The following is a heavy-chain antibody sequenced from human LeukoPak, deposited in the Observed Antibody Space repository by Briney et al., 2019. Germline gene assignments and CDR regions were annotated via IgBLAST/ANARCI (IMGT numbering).Heavy chain of an antibody. V-gene: IGHV3-23*01. CDR1: GGSFSGYY. CDR3: VKSAGKDGYRDVFDI. D-gene: IGHD5-24*01. J-gene: IGHJ3*02. CDR2: ITKSGDQT. Sequence: ETLSLTCAVYGGSFSGYYWSWIRQPPGKGLEWVSTITKSGDQTHYADPVRGLFTISRDIFKNTLYLQMNSLRAEDTAVYHCVKSAGKDGYRDVFDIWGQGTVVTVSS.